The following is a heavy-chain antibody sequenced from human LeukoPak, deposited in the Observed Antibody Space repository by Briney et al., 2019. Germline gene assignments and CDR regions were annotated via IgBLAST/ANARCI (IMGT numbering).Heavy chain of an antibody. V-gene: IGHV4-59*01. CDR3: ARAPYSSYYYYGMDV. CDR2: IYYSGST. Sequence: SETPSLTCTVSGGSISSYYWSWIRQPPGKGLEWIGYIYYSGSTNYNPSLKSRVTISVDTSKNQFSLKLSSVTAADTAVYYCARAPYSSYYYYGMDVWGQGTTVTVSS. D-gene: IGHD3-22*01. J-gene: IGHJ6*02. CDR1: GGSISSYY.